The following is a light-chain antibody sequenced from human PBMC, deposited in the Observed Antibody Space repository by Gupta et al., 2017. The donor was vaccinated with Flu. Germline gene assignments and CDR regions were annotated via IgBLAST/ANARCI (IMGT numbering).Light chain of an antibody. J-gene: IGLJ3*02. CDR1: SGSVSTSYY. Sequence: QTVVTQEPSFPVSPGGTVTLTCGLSSGSVSTSYYPSWYQQTPGQAPRTLIYSTNTRSSGVPDRFSGSILGNKAALTITGAQADDESDYYCVLYMGSGIWLFGGGTKLTVL. CDR3: VLYMGSGIWL. CDR2: STN. V-gene: IGLV8-61*01.